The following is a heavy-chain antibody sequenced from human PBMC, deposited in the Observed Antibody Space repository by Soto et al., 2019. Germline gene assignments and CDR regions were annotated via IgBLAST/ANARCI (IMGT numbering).Heavy chain of an antibody. CDR1: GFTFSSYS. J-gene: IGHJ6*02. Sequence: GGSLRLSCAASGFTFSSYSMNWVRQAPGKGLEWVSYISSSSSTIYYADSVKGRFTISRDNAKNSLYLQMNSLRDEDTAVYYCARDRLDPVGATVDYYYYYGMDVWGQGTTVTVSS. V-gene: IGHV3-48*02. D-gene: IGHD1-26*01. CDR3: ARDRLDPVGATVDYYYYYGMDV. CDR2: ISSSSSTI.